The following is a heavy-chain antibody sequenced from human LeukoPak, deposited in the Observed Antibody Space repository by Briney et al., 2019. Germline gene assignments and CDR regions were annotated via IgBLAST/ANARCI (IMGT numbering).Heavy chain of an antibody. V-gene: IGHV4-34*01. CDR2: INHSGST. CDR1: GGSFSGYY. J-gene: IGHJ4*02. CDR3: ARDPNQYEAVHPFDY. D-gene: IGHD6-19*01. Sequence: PSETLSLTCAVYGGSFSGYYWSWIRQPPGKGLEWIGEINHSGSTNYNPSLKSRVTISVDTSKNQFFLKLSSVTAADTAVYYCARDPNQYEAVHPFDYWGQGTLVTVSS.